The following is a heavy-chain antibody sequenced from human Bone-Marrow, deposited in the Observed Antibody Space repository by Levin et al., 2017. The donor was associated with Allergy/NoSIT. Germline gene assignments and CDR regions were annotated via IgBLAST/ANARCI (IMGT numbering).Heavy chain of an antibody. V-gene: IGHV4-59*08. CDR1: GGSINSSY. Sequence: SQTLSLTCSVSGGSINSSYWSWIRQPPGGGLEWLGYIYYTGRTNDNPSFRSRVTMSLDSSKNQIFLRLTSVTVADTAVYFCARHGGELWSYYFDFWGHGALVTVSS. J-gene: IGHJ4*01. CDR2: IYYTGRT. CDR3: ARHGGELWSYYFDF. D-gene: IGHD1-7*01.